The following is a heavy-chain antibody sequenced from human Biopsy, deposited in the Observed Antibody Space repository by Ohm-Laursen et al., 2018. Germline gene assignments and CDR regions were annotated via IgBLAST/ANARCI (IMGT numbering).Heavy chain of an antibody. CDR1: GGSISSYY. CDR3: ARHDDFYYDSNIVIGALDI. J-gene: IGHJ3*02. Sequence: SRTLSLTCTVSGGSISSYYWSWIRQPPGKGLEWIGNIYYSGITNYNPSLKSRVSISVDTSKKQFSLKLSCVTAADTAVYYCARHDDFYYDSNIVIGALDIWGQGTMVTVSS. CDR2: IYYSGIT. V-gene: IGHV4-59*08. D-gene: IGHD3-22*01.